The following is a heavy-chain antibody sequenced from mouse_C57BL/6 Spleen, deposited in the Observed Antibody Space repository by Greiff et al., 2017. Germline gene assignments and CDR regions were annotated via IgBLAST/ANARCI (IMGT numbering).Heavy chain of an antibody. J-gene: IGHJ2*01. D-gene: IGHD1-1*01. CDR3: AREGAVTTVAPLDY. Sequence: QVQLQQPGAELVRPGTSVKLSCKASGYTFTSYWMHWVKQRPGQGLEWIGVVDPSDSYTNYNQKFKGKATLTVDTSSSTAYMQLSSLTSEDSAVYYCAREGAVTTVAPLDYWGQGTTLTVSS. CDR2: VDPSDSYT. V-gene: IGHV1-59*01. CDR1: GYTFTSYW.